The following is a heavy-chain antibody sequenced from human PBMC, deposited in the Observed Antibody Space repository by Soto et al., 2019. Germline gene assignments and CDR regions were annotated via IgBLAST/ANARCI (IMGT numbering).Heavy chain of an antibody. CDR3: TTEAMIVVVITSRPGRYFQH. CDR1: GFTFSNAW. Sequence: EVQLVESGGGLVKPGGSLRLSCAASGFTFSNAWMNWVRQAPGKGLEWVGRINSKTDGGTTDYAAPVKGRFTISRDDSKNTLYLQMNSLKTEDTAVYYCTTEAMIVVVITSRPGRYFQHWGQGTLVTVSS. D-gene: IGHD3-22*01. J-gene: IGHJ1*01. V-gene: IGHV3-15*07. CDR2: INSKTDGGTT.